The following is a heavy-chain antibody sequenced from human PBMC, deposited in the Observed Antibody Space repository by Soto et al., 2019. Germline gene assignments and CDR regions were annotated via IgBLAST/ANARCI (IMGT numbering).Heavy chain of an antibody. CDR3: ARELRFGEDYYGMDV. CDR1: GGSISSGGYY. D-gene: IGHD3-10*01. CDR2: IYYSGST. J-gene: IGHJ6*02. V-gene: IGHV4-31*03. Sequence: QVQLQESGPGLVKPSQTLSLTCTVSGGSISSGGYYWSWIRQHPGKGLEWIGYIYYSGSTYYNPSLKSRVTLSVDTSKNQCSLKLSSVTAADTAVYYCARELRFGEDYYGMDVWGQGTTVTVSS.